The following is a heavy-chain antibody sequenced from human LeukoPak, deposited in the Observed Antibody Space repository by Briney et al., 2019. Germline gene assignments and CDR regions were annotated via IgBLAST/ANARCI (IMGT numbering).Heavy chain of an antibody. CDR2: IYYSGST. J-gene: IGHJ6*03. V-gene: IGHV4-39*07. CDR1: GGSISSSSYY. CDR3: ARDPMIVVVTEDAYYRDV. D-gene: IGHD3-22*01. Sequence: MTSETLSLTCTVSGGSISSSSYYWGWIRQPPGKGLEWIGSIYYSGSTYYNPSLKSRVTISVDTSKNQFSLKLSSVTAADTAVYYCARDPMIVVVTEDAYYRDVWGKGTTVTVSS.